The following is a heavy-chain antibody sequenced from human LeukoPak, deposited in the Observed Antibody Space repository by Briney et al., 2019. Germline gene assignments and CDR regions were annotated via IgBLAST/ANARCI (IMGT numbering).Heavy chain of an antibody. CDR1: GITFSSYA. D-gene: IGHD5-12*01. V-gene: IGHV3-23*01. CDR2: ISGSGGST. J-gene: IGHJ4*02. CDR3: ARGPSGYHNT. Sequence: GGSLRLSCAASGITFSSYAMSWVRQAPTKGLEWVSGISGSGGSTYYADSVKGRFTISRDNSKNTLYLQMNSLRAEDTAVYYCARGPSGYHNTGGQGTLVTVSS.